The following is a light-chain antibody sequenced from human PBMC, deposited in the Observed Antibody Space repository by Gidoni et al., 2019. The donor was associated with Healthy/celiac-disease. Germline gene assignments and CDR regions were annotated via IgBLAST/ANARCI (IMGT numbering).Light chain of an antibody. J-gene: IGKJ4*01. CDR3: QQRSNWPLT. CDR2: DAS. Sequence: IVLTQSPATLSLSPGERATLSCRASQSVSSYLSLYQQKPGQAPRLLIYDASNSDSGIPARFSGSVSGTDFTLTISSLEPEDFAVYYCQQRSNWPLTFXGXTKVEIK. CDR1: QSVSSY. V-gene: IGKV3-11*01.